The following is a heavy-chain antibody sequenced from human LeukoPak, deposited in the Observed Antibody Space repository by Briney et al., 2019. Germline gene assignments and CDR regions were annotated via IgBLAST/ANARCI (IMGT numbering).Heavy chain of an antibody. D-gene: IGHD6-19*01. CDR3: ARDRPYSSGWYYMDV. J-gene: IGHJ6*03. CDR2: ISHDGSNK. CDR1: GFTFSSYA. V-gene: IGHV3-30-3*01. Sequence: GGSLRLSCAASGFTFSSYAMHWVRQAPGKGLEWVAVISHDGSNKYYADSVKGRFTISRDNSKNTLYLQMNSLRAEDTAVYYCARDRPYSSGWYYMDVWGKGTTVTVSS.